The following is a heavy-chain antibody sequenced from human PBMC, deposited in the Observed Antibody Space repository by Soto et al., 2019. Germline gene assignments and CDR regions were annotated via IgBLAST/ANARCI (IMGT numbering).Heavy chain of an antibody. CDR2: IYPGDSDT. Sequence: PGESLKISCNGSGYSFTSYWIGWVRQMPGKGLEWMGIIYPGDSDTRYSPSFQGQVTISADKSISTAYLQWSSLKASDTAMYYCARLADGYDSSGYYWYYWGQGTLVTV. CDR3: ARLADGYDSSGYYWYY. J-gene: IGHJ4*02. CDR1: GYSFTSYW. V-gene: IGHV5-51*01. D-gene: IGHD3-22*01.